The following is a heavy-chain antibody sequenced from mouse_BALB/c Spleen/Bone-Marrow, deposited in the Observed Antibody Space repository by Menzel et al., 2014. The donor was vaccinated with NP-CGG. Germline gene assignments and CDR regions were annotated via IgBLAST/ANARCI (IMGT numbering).Heavy chain of an antibody. CDR2: ITPTNGDT. V-gene: IGHV1S81*02. Sequence: VKLQESGAELVKPGASVKLSCKASGYTFTRYYMYWVKQRPGQGLEWIGEITPTNGDTNFNEKFKSKATLTVDKSSSTAYMQLSSLTSEDSAVYYGTRSNYGYWYFDGWGAGTTVTVAS. CDR1: GYTFTRYY. D-gene: IGHD1-1*01. CDR3: TRSNYGYWYFDG. J-gene: IGHJ1*01.